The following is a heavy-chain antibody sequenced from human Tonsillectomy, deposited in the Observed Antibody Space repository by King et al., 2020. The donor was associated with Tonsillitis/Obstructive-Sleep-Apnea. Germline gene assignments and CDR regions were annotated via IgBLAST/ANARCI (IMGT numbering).Heavy chain of an antibody. Sequence: VQLVESGGGLVQPGGSLRLSCAASGFTFSSYWMHWVRQAPGKGLVWVSRINSDGSSTSYADSVKGRFTISRDNAKNTLYLQMNSLRAEDTAVYYCARDGTGFYGDYAGTLFDYWGQGTLVTVSS. CDR2: INSDGSST. D-gene: IGHD4-17*01. J-gene: IGHJ4*02. V-gene: IGHV3-74*01. CDR1: GFTFSSYW. CDR3: ARDGTGFYGDYAGTLFDY.